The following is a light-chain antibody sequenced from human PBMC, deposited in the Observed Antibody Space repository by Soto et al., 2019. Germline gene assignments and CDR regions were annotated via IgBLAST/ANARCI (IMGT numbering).Light chain of an antibody. CDR2: VVS. CDR1: QRLSASD. CDR3: QQRSNWPPRIT. J-gene: IGKJ5*01. V-gene: IGKV3D-20*02. Sequence: EIGLTHSPGTVSLSPGQIATLSFSAGQRLSASDIAWYQQKPCQAPKFLIYVVSSRATGIPDTFSGSGSGTDFTLNISSLEPEDFAVYYCQQRSNWPPRITFGQGTRLEIK.